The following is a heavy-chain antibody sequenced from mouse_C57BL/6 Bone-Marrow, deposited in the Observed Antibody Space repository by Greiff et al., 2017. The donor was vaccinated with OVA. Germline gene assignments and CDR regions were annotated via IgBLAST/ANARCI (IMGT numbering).Heavy chain of an antibody. CDR2: ISYSGST. CDR3: AREGEGLLLDY. J-gene: IGHJ2*01. Sequence: VQLKESGPGMVKPSQSLSLTCTVTGYSITSGYDWHWIRHFPGNKLEWMGYISYSGSTNYNPSLKSRISITHDTSKNHFFLKLNSVTTEDTATYYCAREGEGLLLDYWGQGTTLTVSS. CDR1: GYSITSGYD. V-gene: IGHV3-1*01. D-gene: IGHD2-1*01.